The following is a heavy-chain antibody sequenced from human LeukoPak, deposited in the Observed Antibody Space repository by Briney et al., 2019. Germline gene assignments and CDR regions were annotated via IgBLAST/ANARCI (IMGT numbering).Heavy chain of an antibody. D-gene: IGHD1-14*01. CDR1: GGSFSGYY. CDR3: ARVSAPPLTGVSP. CDR2: IYHSGST. J-gene: IGHJ5*02. V-gene: IGHV4-34*01. Sequence: SETLSLTCAVYGGSFSGYYWSWIRQPPGKGLEWIGEIYHSGSTNYNPSLKSRVTISVDKSKNQFSLKLSSVTAADTAVYYCARVSAPPLTGVSPWGQGTLVTVSS.